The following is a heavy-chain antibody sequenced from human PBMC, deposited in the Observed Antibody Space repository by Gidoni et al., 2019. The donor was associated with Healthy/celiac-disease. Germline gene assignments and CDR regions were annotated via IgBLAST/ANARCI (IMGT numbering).Heavy chain of an antibody. J-gene: IGHJ4*02. D-gene: IGHD4-17*01. V-gene: IGHV3-23*01. CDR3: AKVHQSTVTTGLDY. CDR1: GFTFSSYA. CDR2: ISGSGGST. Sequence: EVQLLESGGGLVQPGGSLRLSCAASGFTFSSYAMSWVRQAPGKGLEWVAAISGSGGSTYYADSVKGRFTISRDNSKNTLYLQMNSLRAEDTAVYYCAKVHQSTVTTGLDYWGQGTLVTVSS.